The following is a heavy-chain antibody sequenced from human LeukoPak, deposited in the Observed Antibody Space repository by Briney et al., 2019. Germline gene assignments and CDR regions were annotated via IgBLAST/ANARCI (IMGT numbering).Heavy chain of an antibody. CDR2: IYYSGST. CDR1: GGSISSYY. V-gene: IGHV4-59*08. J-gene: IGHJ4*02. CDR3: ASGGYLWGSYLGY. Sequence: SETLSLTCTVSGGSISSYYWSWIRQPPGKGLEWIGYIYYSGSTNYNPSLKSRVTISVDTSKNQFSLKLSSLTAADTAVYYCASGGYLWGSYLGYWGQGTLVTVSS. D-gene: IGHD3-16*02.